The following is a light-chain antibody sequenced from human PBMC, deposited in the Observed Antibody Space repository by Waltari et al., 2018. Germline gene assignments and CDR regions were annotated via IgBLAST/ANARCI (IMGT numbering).Light chain of an antibody. CDR3: MQGTHFPFT. CDR1: QSLLHSNGTTY. CDR2: KVS. Sequence: DVVRTKTPLSLPIKHGQPATMTCRSSQSLLHSNGTTYLSWFLQKPGQPPRRLIYKVSNLDSGVPDRFSGSGAGTDFTLKISRVEAEDVGVYYCMQGTHFPFTFGPGTKLDIK. J-gene: IGKJ3*01. V-gene: IGKV2-30*02.